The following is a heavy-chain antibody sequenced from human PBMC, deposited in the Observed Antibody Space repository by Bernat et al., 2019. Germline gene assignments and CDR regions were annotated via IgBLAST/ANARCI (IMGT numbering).Heavy chain of an antibody. CDR2: INHSGST. D-gene: IGHD6-6*01. CDR1: GGSFSGYY. J-gene: IGHJ3*02. Sequence: QVQLQQWGAGLLKPSETLSLTCAVYGGSFSGYYWSWIRQPPGKGLEWIGEINHSGSTNYNPSLKSRVTISVATSKNQFSLRLSSVTAADTAVYYCAREYSNSSGLGAFDIWGQGTMVTVSS. V-gene: IGHV4-34*01. CDR3: AREYSNSSGLGAFDI.